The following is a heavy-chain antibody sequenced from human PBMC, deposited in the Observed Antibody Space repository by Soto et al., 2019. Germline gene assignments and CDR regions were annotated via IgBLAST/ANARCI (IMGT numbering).Heavy chain of an antibody. D-gene: IGHD3-22*01. V-gene: IGHV3-15*01. CDR1: GFTLSNVW. CDR2: IKSQTHGGTT. Sequence: EGQLVESGGGLVKPGGSLRLSCAASGFTLSNVWMTWVRQAPGKGLEWVGRIKSQTHGGTTDYAAPVKGRCTISRDDSRNTLYLQMNFLSTEDTAVYFCTTTAGINMIVREDTIDFWGQGTLVTVSS. CDR3: TTTAGINMIVREDTIDF. J-gene: IGHJ4*02.